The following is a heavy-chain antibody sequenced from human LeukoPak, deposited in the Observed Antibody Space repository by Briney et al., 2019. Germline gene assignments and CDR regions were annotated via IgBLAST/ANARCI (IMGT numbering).Heavy chain of an antibody. J-gene: IGHJ4*02. CDR3: ARGSFSSTWLERDFFDS. Sequence: GGSLRLSCVASGFSFDKYTMHWVRQAPGGGLEWVSSISGSGLYIFYGDSMKGRFTISRDNTKNSLFLQMNSLRAEDTSVYFCARGSFSSTWLERDFFDSWGQVTLVTVSA. D-gene: IGHD6-13*01. CDR2: ISGSGLYI. CDR1: GFSFDKYT. V-gene: IGHV3-21*01.